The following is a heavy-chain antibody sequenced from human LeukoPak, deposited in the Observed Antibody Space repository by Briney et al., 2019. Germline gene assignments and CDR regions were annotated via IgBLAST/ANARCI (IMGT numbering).Heavy chain of an antibody. Sequence: SVKVFCKASAGSFTTYAISWVRQAPGQGLEWMGGIIPIFGTANYAQKFQGRVTITTDESTSTASMELSSLRSEDTAVYYCARDSSSWPFDYWGQGTLVTVSS. D-gene: IGHD6-13*01. CDR3: ARDSSSWPFDY. V-gene: IGHV1-69*05. CDR2: IIPIFGTA. CDR1: AGSFTTYA. J-gene: IGHJ4*02.